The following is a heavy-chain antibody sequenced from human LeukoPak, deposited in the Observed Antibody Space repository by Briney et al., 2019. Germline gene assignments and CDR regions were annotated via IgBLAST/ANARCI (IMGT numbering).Heavy chain of an antibody. V-gene: IGHV3-74*01. J-gene: IGHJ5*02. CDR1: GFTFSSYW. CDR3: ARAVTYFYGSVTYDWFDP. D-gene: IGHD3-10*01. CDR2: IKSDGST. Sequence: PGGSPRLSCAASGFTFSSYWMHWVRQTPGKGLVWISRIKSDGSTIYADSVKGRFTISRDNAKNTLYLQMNSLRAEDTAIYYCARAVTYFYGSVTYDWFDPWGQGTLVTVSS.